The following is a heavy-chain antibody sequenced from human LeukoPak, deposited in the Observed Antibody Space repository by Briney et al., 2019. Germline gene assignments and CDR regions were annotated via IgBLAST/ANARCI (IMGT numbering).Heavy chain of an antibody. CDR2: IGASSSFM. D-gene: IGHD3-10*01. Sequence: GGSLRLSCAASGFNFRTYVMKWVRQAPGKGLEWVSSIGASSSFMYYADSVRGRFTISRDNARNSLYLQMNSLRAEDAAVYYCAREDYSSGNPTIDNWGQGTLVTGSS. CDR3: AREDYSSGNPTIDN. CDR1: GFNFRTYV. V-gene: IGHV3-21*01. J-gene: IGHJ4*02.